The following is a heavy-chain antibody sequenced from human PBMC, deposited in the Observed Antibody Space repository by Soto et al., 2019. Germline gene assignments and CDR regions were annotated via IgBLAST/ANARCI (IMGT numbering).Heavy chain of an antibody. CDR1: GFTFSSYA. J-gene: IGHJ6*02. D-gene: IGHD2-2*01. CDR2: ISYDGSNK. Sequence: GGSLSLSCAASGFTFSSYAMHWVRQAPGKGLEWVAVISYDGSNKYYADSVKGRFTISRDNSKNTLYLQMNSLRAEDTVVYYCARDDSVVPAGYYYGMDVWGQGTTVTVSS. V-gene: IGHV3-30-3*01. CDR3: ARDDSVVPAGYYYGMDV.